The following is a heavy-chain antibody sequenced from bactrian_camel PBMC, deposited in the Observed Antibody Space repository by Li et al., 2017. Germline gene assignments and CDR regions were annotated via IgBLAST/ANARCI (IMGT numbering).Heavy chain of an antibody. J-gene: IGHJ4*01. CDR2: INSDGTIT. CDR3: ADTGFDY. Sequence: HVQLVESGGGLVQPGGSLRLSCAASGFTFSTNYMNWVRQAPGQGLEWVCSINSDGTITYCADYVKGRFIVSIDNAKNTVYQKMNSLKAEDTALYDCADTGFDYWSQGTQVTVS. V-gene: IGHV3-2*01. CDR1: GFTFSTNY.